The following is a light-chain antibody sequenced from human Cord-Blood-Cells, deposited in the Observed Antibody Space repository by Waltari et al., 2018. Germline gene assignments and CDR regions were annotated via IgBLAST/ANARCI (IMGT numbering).Light chain of an antibody. CDR1: QSISSY. V-gene: IGKV1-39*01. CDR3: QQSYSTPLT. J-gene: IGKJ4*01. CDR2: AAS. Sequence: DIQMTQSPSSLSASVGDRVTITCRASQSISSYFNLYQQKPGQAPKLLIYAASSLQSGVPSRFSGSGSGTDFTLTISSLQPEDFATYYCQQSYSTPLTFGGGTKVEIK.